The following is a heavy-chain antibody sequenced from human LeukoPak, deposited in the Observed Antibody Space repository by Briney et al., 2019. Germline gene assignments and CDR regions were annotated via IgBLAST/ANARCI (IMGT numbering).Heavy chain of an antibody. D-gene: IGHD3-22*01. Sequence: GGSLRLSCAASGFTVSSNYMSWVRQAPGKGLEWVSVIYSGGSTYYADSVKGRFTISRDNSKNTLYLQMNSLRAEDTAVYYCARETHYDRSGYYYFDYWGKGTLVTVSS. CDR2: IYSGGST. J-gene: IGHJ4*02. CDR3: ARETHYDRSGYYYFDY. CDR1: GFTVSSNY. V-gene: IGHV3-66*02.